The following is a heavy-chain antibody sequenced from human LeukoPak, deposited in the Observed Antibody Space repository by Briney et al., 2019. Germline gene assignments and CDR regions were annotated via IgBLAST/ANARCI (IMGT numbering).Heavy chain of an antibody. D-gene: IGHD3-3*01. Sequence: GGSLRLSCAASGFTFSSYSMNWVRQAPGKGLEWVSSISSSSSYIYYADSVKGRFTISRDNAKNSLYLRMNSLRAEDTAVYYCARDPGSKRLLSTPTDYWGQGTLVAVSS. CDR3: ARDPGSKRLLSTPTDY. CDR2: ISSSSSYI. CDR1: GFTFSSYS. V-gene: IGHV3-21*01. J-gene: IGHJ4*02.